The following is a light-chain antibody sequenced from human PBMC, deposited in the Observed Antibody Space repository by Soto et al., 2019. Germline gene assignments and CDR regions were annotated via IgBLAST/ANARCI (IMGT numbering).Light chain of an antibody. Sequence: QSVLTQPPSASGSPGQSVTISCTGTSSDVGGYKFVSWYQQHPGKAPNLLIYEVTQRPSGVHDRFSGSKSGNTSSLTVSVLQAEEDADYYCSSYASSNMGVFGTGTKLTVL. CDR1: SSDVGGYKF. J-gene: IGLJ1*01. CDR2: EVT. V-gene: IGLV2-8*01. CDR3: SSYASSNMGV.